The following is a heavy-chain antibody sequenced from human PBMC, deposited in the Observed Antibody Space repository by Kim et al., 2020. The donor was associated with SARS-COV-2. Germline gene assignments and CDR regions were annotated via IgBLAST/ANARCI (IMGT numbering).Heavy chain of an antibody. CDR1: GYTFTSYA. CDR2: INAGNGNT. V-gene: IGHV1-3*01. J-gene: IGHJ6*02. CDR3: ARVLRYYGSGSYYNTTSLLYYYYGMDV. Sequence: ASVKVSCKASGYTFTSYAMHWVRQAPGQRLEWMGWINAGNGNTKYSQKFQGRVTITRDTSASTAYMELSSLRSEDTAVYYCARVLRYYGSGSYYNTTSLLYYYYGMDVWGQGTTVTVSS. D-gene: IGHD3-10*01.